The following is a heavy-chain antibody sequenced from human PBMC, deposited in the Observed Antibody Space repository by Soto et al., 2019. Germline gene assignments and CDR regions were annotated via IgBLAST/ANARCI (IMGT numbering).Heavy chain of an antibody. CDR1: GFTFSSYA. CDR3: AKPGYLEQWLVRGYFDY. V-gene: IGHV3-23*01. J-gene: IGHJ4*02. Sequence: LRLSCAASGFTFSSYAMSWVRQAPGKGLEWVSAISGSGGSTYYADSVKGRFTISRDNSKNTLYLQMNSLRAEDTAVYYCAKPGYLEQWLVRGYFDYWGQGTLVTVSS. CDR2: ISGSGGST. D-gene: IGHD6-19*01.